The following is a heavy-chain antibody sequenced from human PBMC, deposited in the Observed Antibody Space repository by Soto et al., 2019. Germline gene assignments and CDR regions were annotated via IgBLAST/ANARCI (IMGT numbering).Heavy chain of an antibody. J-gene: IGHJ5*02. V-gene: IGHV1-46*03. CDR2: IKPSGGSA. Sequence: QVQLVQSGAEVKKPGASVKVSCKASGYTFANYYINWVRQAPGQGLEWMGVIKPSGGSARYTQMLPGSVTRIRHAPRSTVYMELSGLRSEDTAMYYCARDPRRDDCYTTSCYSEAWFDPWRQGTLVTVSS. CDR3: ARDPRRDDCYTTSCYSEAWFDP. CDR1: GYTFANYY. D-gene: IGHD2-2*01.